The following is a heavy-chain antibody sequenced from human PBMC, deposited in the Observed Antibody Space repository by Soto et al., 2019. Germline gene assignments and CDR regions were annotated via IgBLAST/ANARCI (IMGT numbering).Heavy chain of an antibody. CDR2: ISYDGRNK. Sequence: QVQLEESGGGVVQPGRSLRLSCAASGFTFSSYAMHWVRQAPGKGLEWVAVISYDGRNKYYADSVKGRFTISRDNSKSTLYVQMNSLRAEDTAVYHCARDRSSGWPYGMDVWGQGTTVTVSS. CDR1: GFTFSSYA. V-gene: IGHV3-30-3*01. CDR3: ARDRSSGWPYGMDV. J-gene: IGHJ6*02. D-gene: IGHD6-19*01.